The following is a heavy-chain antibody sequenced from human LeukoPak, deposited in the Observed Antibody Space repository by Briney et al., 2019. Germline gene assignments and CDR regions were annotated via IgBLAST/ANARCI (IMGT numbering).Heavy chain of an antibody. V-gene: IGHV1-69*05. D-gene: IGHD3-22*01. J-gene: IGHJ5*02. Sequence: SVKVSCKASGGTFSSYAISWVRQAPGQGLEWMGGIIPIFGTANYAQKFQGRVTMTRDTSTSTVYMELSSLRSEDTAVYYCTRDHDYDSSGYYYHWFDPWGQGTLVTVSS. CDR2: IIPIFGTA. CDR3: TRDHDYDSSGYYYHWFDP. CDR1: GGTFSSYA.